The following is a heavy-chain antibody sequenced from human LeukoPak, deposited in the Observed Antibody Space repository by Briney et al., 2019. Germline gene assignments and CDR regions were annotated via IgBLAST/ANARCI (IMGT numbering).Heavy chain of an antibody. CDR1: GVTFSGYS. J-gene: IGHJ4*02. V-gene: IGHV3-21*01. D-gene: IGHD3-22*01. Sequence: GGSLRLSCAASGVTFSGYSMNWVRQAPGKGLEWVSAITATSLHIYYADSVKGRFTISRDNAKNSLYLQMNSLRTEDTAVYYCARVQNSWHYESSGYVYYWGQGTLVTVSS. CDR3: ARVQNSWHYESSGYVYY. CDR2: ITATSLHI.